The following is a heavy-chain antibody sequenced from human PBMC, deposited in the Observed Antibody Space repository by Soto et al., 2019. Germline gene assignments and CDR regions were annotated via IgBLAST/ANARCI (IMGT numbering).Heavy chain of an antibody. CDR1: GGTFSSYT. J-gene: IGHJ6*02. Sequence: GASVKVSCKASGGTFSSYTISWVRQATGQGLEWMGWMNPNSGNTGYAQKFQGRVTMTRNTSISTAYMELSSLRSEDTAVYYCAREIGSGWYRAYYYGMDVWGQGTTVTVSS. V-gene: IGHV1-8*02. CDR3: AREIGSGWYRAYYYGMDV. CDR2: MNPNSGNT. D-gene: IGHD6-19*01.